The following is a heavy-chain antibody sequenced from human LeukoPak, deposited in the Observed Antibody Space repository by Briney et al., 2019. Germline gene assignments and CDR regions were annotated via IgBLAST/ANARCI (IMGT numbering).Heavy chain of an antibody. CDR1: EFIFSDYW. D-gene: IGHD3-22*01. V-gene: IGHV3-9*01. CDR3: VKAPEGIVVVTSGYFDY. Sequence: GGSLRLSCVASEFIFSDYWMSWVRQAPGKGLEWVSGLTWNSGIIGYADSVKGRFTISRDNAKNSLYLQMNSLRAEDTALYYCVKAPEGIVVVTSGYFDYWGQGTLVTVSS. J-gene: IGHJ4*02. CDR2: LTWNSGII.